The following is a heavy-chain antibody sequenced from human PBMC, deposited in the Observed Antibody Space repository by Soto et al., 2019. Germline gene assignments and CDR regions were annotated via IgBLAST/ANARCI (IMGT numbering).Heavy chain of an antibody. CDR2: INQDGSEK. J-gene: IGHJ4*02. CDR3: ARDNSARSDY. CDR1: GFTFSIYW. Sequence: GGSLRLSCAASGFTFSIYWISWVRQGPGKGLEWVANINQDGSEKYYVDSVKGRFTISRDNAKNSLYLQMDSLRAEDTALYYCARDNSARSDYWGQGTLVTVSS. D-gene: IGHD2-21*01. V-gene: IGHV3-7*01.